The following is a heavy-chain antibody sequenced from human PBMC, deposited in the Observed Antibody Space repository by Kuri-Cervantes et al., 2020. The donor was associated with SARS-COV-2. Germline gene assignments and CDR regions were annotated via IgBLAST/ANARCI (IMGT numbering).Heavy chain of an antibody. CDR2: IYYSGST. Sequence: ESLKISCTVSGGSISSSNYYWGWIRQPPGKGLEWIGSIYYSGSTHYNPSLKSRVSISVDTSRNQFSLKLSSVTAADTAVYSCARQHLGYYMDVWGKGTKVTVSS. CDR1: GGSISSSNYY. J-gene: IGHJ6*03. CDR3: ARQHLGYYMDV. V-gene: IGHV4-39*01.